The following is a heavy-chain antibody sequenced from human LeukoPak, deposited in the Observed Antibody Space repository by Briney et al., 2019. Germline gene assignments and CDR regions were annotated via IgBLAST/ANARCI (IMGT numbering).Heavy chain of an antibody. D-gene: IGHD3-22*01. CDR3: ARDRGSYYYDSSGYYSFLDY. J-gene: IGHJ4*02. CDR2: IIPILGIA. V-gene: IGHV1-69*04. CDR1: GGTFSSYA. Sequence: ASVKVSCKASGGTFSSYAISWVRQAPGQGLEWMGRIIPILGIANYAQKFQGRVTITADKSTSTAYMELSSLRSEDTAVYYCARDRGSYYYDSSGYYSFLDYWGQGTLVTVSS.